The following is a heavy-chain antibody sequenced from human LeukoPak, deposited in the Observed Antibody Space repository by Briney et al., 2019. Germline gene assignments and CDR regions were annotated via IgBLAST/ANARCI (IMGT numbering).Heavy chain of an antibody. D-gene: IGHD6-19*01. CDR1: GFTFSSYG. CDR2: ISYDGSNK. CDR3: AKVGDSSGWNWFDP. Sequence: GGSLRLSCAASGFTFSSYGMHWVRQAPGKGLEWVAVISYDGSNKYYADSVRGRFTISRDNSKNTLYLQMNSLRAEDTAVYYCAKVGDSSGWNWFDPWGQGTLATVSS. V-gene: IGHV3-30*18. J-gene: IGHJ5*02.